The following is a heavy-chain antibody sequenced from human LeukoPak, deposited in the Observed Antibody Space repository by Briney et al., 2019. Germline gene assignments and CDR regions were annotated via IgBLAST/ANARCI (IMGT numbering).Heavy chain of an antibody. J-gene: IGHJ4*02. CDR3: ARHAKARYDILTGPFDY. Sequence: SETLSLTCPVSGGSISSYYWSWIRQPPGKGLEWIGYIYYSGSTNYNPSLKSRVTISVDTSKNQFSLKLSSVTAADTAVYYCARHAKARYDILTGPFDYWGQGTLVTVSS. CDR1: GGSISSYY. D-gene: IGHD3-9*01. V-gene: IGHV4-59*08. CDR2: IYYSGST.